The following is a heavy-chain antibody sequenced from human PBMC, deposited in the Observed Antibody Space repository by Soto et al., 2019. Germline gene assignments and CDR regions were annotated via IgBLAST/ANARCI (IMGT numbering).Heavy chain of an antibody. J-gene: IGHJ4*02. V-gene: IGHV1-69*06. D-gene: IGHD2-15*01. CDR3: AIGTIVYCSGGSCYSPDY. CDR2: LIPIFGTA. CDR1: GGTFSSYA. Sequence: QVQLVQSGAEVKKPGSSVKVSCKASGGTFSSYAISWVRQAPGRGVEWMGGLIPIFGTANYAQKFKGRVTITADKSTSTAYMELSSLRSEDTAVYYCAIGTIVYCSGGSCYSPDYWGQGTLVTVSS.